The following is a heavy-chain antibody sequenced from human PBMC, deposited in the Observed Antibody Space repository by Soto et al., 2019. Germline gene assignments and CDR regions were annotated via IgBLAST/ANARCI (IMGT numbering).Heavy chain of an antibody. CDR3: ARDHKWDGMDV. CDR2: IYYSGTT. J-gene: IGHJ6*02. D-gene: IGHD1-26*01. Sequence: SETLSLTCSLSGGSFSSDSFIWSWVRQFPGKGLEWIGYIYYSGTTYYNPSLRSRVIMSVDTSKNQFSLKLSSVTAADTAVYYCARDHKWDGMDVWGQGTTVTVSS. CDR1: GGSFSSDSFI. V-gene: IGHV4-31*03.